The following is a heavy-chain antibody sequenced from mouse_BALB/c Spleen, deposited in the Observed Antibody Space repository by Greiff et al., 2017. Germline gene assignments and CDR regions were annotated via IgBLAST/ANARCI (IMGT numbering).Heavy chain of an antibody. Sequence: VQLKESGPELVKPGASVKISCKASGYSFTGYFMNWVMQSHGKSLEWIGRINPYNGDTFYNQKFKGKATLTVDKSSSTAHMELRSLASEDSAVYYCARKRGATVVATDYAMDYWGQGTSVTVSS. J-gene: IGHJ4*01. CDR3: ARKRGATVVATDYAMDY. D-gene: IGHD1-1*01. V-gene: IGHV1-20*02. CDR1: GYSFTGYF. CDR2: INPYNGDT.